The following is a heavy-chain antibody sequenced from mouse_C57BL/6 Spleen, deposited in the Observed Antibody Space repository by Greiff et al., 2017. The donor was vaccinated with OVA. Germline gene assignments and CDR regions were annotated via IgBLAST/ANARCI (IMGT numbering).Heavy chain of an antibody. CDR3: ARRENYDYDGEEYYFDY. Sequence: QVQLQQPGAELVKPGASVTMSCKASGYTFTSYWITWVKQRPGQGLEWIGDIYPGSGSTNYNEKFKSKATLTVDTSSSTAYMQLSSLTSEDSAVYYCARRENYDYDGEEYYFDYWGQGTTLTVSS. J-gene: IGHJ2*01. D-gene: IGHD2-4*01. CDR2: IYPGSGST. CDR1: GYTFTSYW. V-gene: IGHV1-55*01.